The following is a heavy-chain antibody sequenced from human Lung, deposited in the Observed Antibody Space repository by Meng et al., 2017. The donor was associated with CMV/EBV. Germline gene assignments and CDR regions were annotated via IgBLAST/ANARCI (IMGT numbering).Heavy chain of an antibody. Sequence: GGSXRLSCVASGFTFSGYSMNWVRQTPGKGLEWVSSITSRSSNTYYSDSVKGRFTISRDNAKNSLYLQMNSLRDEDTAVYYCARDQIRGVVGARPRGPGDLWXQGTLVTVSS. D-gene: IGHD1-26*01. CDR1: GFTFSGYS. V-gene: IGHV3-21*01. J-gene: IGHJ4*02. CDR2: ITSRSSNT. CDR3: ARDQIRGVVGARPRGPGDL.